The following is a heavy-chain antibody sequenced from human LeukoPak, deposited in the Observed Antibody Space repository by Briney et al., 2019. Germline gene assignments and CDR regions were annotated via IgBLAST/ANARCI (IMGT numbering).Heavy chain of an antibody. CDR3: ARSLTGLDY. CDR1: GGSVSSGSYY. D-gene: IGHD3-9*01. CDR2: IYYSGST. V-gene: IGHV4-61*01. Sequence: SETLSLTCTVSGGSVSSGSYYWTWIRQPPGTGLEWIGYIYYSGSTNYNPSLKSRVTISVDTSKNQFSLKLSSVTAADTAVYYCARSLTGLDYWGQGALVTVSS. J-gene: IGHJ4*02.